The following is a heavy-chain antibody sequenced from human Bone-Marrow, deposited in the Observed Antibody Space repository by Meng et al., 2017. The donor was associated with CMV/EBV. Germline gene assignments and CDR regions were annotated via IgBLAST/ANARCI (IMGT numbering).Heavy chain of an antibody. Sequence: SETLSLTCTVSGGSISSSSYYWGWIRQPPGKGLEWIGSIYYSGSTYYNPSLKSRITMSVDTSKNQFYVKLASVTAADTAVYYCARYRSRLVLAGGWGQGTLVTVSS. CDR3: ARYRSRLVLAGG. D-gene: IGHD6-19*01. V-gene: IGHV4-39*07. CDR1: GGSISSSSYY. J-gene: IGHJ4*02. CDR2: IYYSGST.